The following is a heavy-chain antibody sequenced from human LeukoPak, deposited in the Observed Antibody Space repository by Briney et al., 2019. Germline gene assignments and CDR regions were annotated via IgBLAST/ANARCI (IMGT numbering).Heavy chain of an antibody. CDR3: ASITIFGVAGG. D-gene: IGHD3-3*01. Sequence: TGGSLRLSCAASGFTFSSYSMNWVRQAPGKGLEWVSSISSSSSYIYYADSMKGRFTISRDNAKNSLYLQMNSLRAEDTAVYYCASITIFGVAGGWGQGTLVTVSS. V-gene: IGHV3-21*01. CDR1: GFTFSSYS. J-gene: IGHJ4*02. CDR2: ISSSSSYI.